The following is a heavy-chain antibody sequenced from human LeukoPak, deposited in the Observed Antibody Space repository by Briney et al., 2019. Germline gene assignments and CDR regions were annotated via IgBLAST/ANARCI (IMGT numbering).Heavy chain of an antibody. CDR1: GFTFSSYA. D-gene: IGHD3-16*02. V-gene: IGHV3-23*01. CDR3: AKGGSYRSYFDY. J-gene: IGHJ4*02. Sequence: GSLRLSCAASGFTFSSYAMSWVRQAPGKGLERVSGISGSGGSTDYADSVKGRFTISRDNSKNTLYLQMNSLRAEDTAVYYCAKGGSYRSYFDYWGQGTLVTVSS. CDR2: ISGSGGST.